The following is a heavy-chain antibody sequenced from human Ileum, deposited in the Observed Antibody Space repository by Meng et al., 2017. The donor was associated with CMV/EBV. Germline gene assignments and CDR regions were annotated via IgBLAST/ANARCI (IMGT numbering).Heavy chain of an antibody. Sequence: QVHLVQSGAEVKKPXASVKVSCKASGYDFSTYGFTWVRQVPGQGLEWMGWIGTSNDDTNYVEKFQGRVNMTTDTSTTTAYLELRSLTPDDTAVYYCARDWRGAEGFDPWGQGTLVTVSS. D-gene: IGHD3-3*01. J-gene: IGHJ5*02. CDR3: ARDWRGAEGFDP. CDR1: GYDFSTYG. CDR2: IGTSNDDT. V-gene: IGHV1-18*01.